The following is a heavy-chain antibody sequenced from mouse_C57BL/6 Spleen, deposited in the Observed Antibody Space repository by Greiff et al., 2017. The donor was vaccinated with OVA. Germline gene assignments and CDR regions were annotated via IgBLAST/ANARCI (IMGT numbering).Heavy chain of an antibody. CDR3: ASGGSLGGY. CDR2: IDPSDSYT. Sequence: QVQLQQPGAELVMPGASVKLSCKASGYTFTSYWMHWVKQRPGQGLEWIGEIDPSDSYTNYNQKFKGKSTLTVDTSSSTAYMLLSSLTSEDSAVYYCASGGSLGGYWGQGTTLTVSS. D-gene: IGHD1-1*02. J-gene: IGHJ2*01. V-gene: IGHV1-69*01. CDR1: GYTFTSYW.